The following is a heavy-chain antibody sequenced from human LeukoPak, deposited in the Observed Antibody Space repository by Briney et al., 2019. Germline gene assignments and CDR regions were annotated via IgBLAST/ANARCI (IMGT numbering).Heavy chain of an antibody. D-gene: IGHD5-18*01. V-gene: IGHV5-51*01. Sequence: GESLKISCKGSGYSFTNYRIGWVRQMPGKGPAWMGIIYPGDSDTRYSPSFQGQVTISADKSISTAYLQWSSLKASDTAMYYCARHLRLWQNWFDPWGQGTLVTVSS. CDR2: IYPGDSDT. J-gene: IGHJ5*02. CDR3: ARHLRLWQNWFDP. CDR1: GYSFTNYR.